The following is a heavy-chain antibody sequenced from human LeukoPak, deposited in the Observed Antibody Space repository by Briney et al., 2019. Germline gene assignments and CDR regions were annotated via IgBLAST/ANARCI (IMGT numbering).Heavy chain of an antibody. J-gene: IGHJ4*02. D-gene: IGHD3-22*01. Sequence: SQTLSLTCTVSGGSISSGGYYWSWIRQPPGKGLEWIGYIYYTGSTYYNPSFKSRVTISVDTSKNQFSLKLSSVTAADTAVYYCARQVYPSYYYDSSGYYIDYWGQGTLVTVSS. CDR1: GGSISSGGYY. V-gene: IGHV4-30-4*08. CDR2: IYYTGST. CDR3: ARQVYPSYYYDSSGYYIDY.